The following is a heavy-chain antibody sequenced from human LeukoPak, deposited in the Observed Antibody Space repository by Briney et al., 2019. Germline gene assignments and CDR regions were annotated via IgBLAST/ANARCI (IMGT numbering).Heavy chain of an antibody. CDR1: GFTFSSYA. CDR3: ARDLRFLEWLPPGGGGTDV. Sequence: GRSLRLSCAASGFTFSSYAMHWVRQAPGKGLEWVAVISYDGSNKYYADSVKGRFTISRDNSKNTLYLQMNSLRAEDTAVYYCARDLRFLEWLPPGGGGTDVWGQGTTVTVSS. D-gene: IGHD3-3*01. CDR2: ISYDGSNK. J-gene: IGHJ6*02. V-gene: IGHV3-30-3*01.